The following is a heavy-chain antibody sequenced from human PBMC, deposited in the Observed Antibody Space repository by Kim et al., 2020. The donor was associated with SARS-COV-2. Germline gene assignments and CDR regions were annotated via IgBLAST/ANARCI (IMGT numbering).Heavy chain of an antibody. Sequence: GGSLRLSCAASGFTFSDYSMNWVRQAPGKGLEWISSISSGSSYIFYADSVKGRFTISRDNAKNSLYLQMNSLRPEDTAVYYCARDLGRDGPEVHPDYWAQGTRVTVSS. CDR3: ARDLGRDGPEVHPDY. D-gene: IGHD3-16*01. J-gene: IGHJ4*02. V-gene: IGHV3-21*01. CDR1: GFTFSDYS. CDR2: ISSGSSYI.